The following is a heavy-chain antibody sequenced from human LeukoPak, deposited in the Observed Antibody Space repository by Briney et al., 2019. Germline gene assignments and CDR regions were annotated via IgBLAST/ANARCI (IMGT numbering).Heavy chain of an antibody. D-gene: IGHD5-18*01. J-gene: IGHJ4*02. Sequence: SETLSLTRTVSGGSISSSSYYWGWIRQPPGKGLEWIGSIYYSGSTYYNPSLKSRVTISVDTSKNQFSLKLSSVTAADTAVYYCARLVYGYNKDFDYWGQGTLVTVSS. V-gene: IGHV4-39*01. CDR2: IYYSGST. CDR1: GGSISSSSYY. CDR3: ARLVYGYNKDFDY.